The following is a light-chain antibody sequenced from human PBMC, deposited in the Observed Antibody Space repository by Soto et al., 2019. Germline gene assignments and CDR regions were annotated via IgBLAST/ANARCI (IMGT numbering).Light chain of an antibody. J-gene: IGKJ1*01. V-gene: IGKV3-15*01. CDR3: QQYNDWPPRWT. CDR2: SAS. Sequence: ERVMPQSPATLSVSPGERATLSCRASQSVSTYLAWYQQKPGQAPRLLIYSASTRATGIPARFSCGGSGKEFTLTISSLPSEDFAVYICQQYNDWPPRWTFGQGTKVEIK. CDR1: QSVSTY.